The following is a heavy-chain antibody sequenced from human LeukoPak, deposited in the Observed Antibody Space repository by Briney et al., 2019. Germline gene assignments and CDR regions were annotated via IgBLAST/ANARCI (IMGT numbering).Heavy chain of an antibody. Sequence: GGALRLSCAASGFTFSSYGMHWVRQAPGKGLEWVAFIRYDGSNKYYADSVKGRFTISRDNSKNTLYLQMNSLRAEDTAVYYCAQVYDILTGLGGFDYWGQGTLVTVSS. V-gene: IGHV3-30*02. CDR3: AQVYDILTGLGGFDY. D-gene: IGHD3-9*01. CDR2: IRYDGSNK. J-gene: IGHJ4*02. CDR1: GFTFSSYG.